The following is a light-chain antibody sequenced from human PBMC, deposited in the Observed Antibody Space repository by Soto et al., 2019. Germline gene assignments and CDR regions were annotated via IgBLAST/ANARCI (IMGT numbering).Light chain of an antibody. CDR1: QSISPW. CDR2: KTS. CDR3: QQVNDYPIT. Sequence: DIQMTQSPSTLSASVGDRVTITCRASQSISPWLAWYQQKPGKAPKLLIYKTSDLASGVPSRFSGRGSGTEFSLTIGSLQPDDFATYYCQQVNDYPITFGQGTRLEI. J-gene: IGKJ5*01. V-gene: IGKV1-5*03.